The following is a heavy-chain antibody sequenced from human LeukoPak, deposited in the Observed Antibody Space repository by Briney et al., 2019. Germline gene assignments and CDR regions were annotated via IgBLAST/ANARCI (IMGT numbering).Heavy chain of an antibody. CDR2: IRYDGSNK. CDR3: AKDLPDSRELLTGHWFDP. D-gene: IGHD1-26*01. V-gene: IGHV3-30*02. CDR1: GFTFSSYG. Sequence: PGRSLRLSCAASGFTFSSYGMHWVRQAPGKGLEWVAFIRYDGSNKYYADSVKGRFTISRDNSKNTLYLQMNSLRAEDTAVYYCAKDLPDSRELLTGHWFDPWGQGTLVTVSS. J-gene: IGHJ5*02.